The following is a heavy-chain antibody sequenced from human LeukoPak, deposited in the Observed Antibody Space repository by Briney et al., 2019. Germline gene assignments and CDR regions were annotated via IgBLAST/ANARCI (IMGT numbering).Heavy chain of an antibody. D-gene: IGHD6-13*01. J-gene: IGHJ6*02. Sequence: ASVKVSCKASGYSFTSYAINWVRQAPGQGLEWVGWISAYNGNTDYAQKVQGRVTMTTDASTSTAHMELVSLTSDDTAVYYCARDPLRRTWSTYNNAVDVWGQGTTVTVS. CDR2: ISAYNGNT. V-gene: IGHV1-18*04. CDR1: GYSFTSYA. CDR3: ARDPLRRTWSTYNNAVDV.